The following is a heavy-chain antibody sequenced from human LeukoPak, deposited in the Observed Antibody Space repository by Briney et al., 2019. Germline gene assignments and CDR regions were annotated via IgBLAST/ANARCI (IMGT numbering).Heavy chain of an antibody. CDR3: AKGRGYCSGGSCYAAWFDP. D-gene: IGHD2-15*01. V-gene: IGHV3-30*02. Sequence: GGSLRLSCAASGFTFSSYGMHWVRQAPGKGLEWVAFIRYDGSNKYYADSVKGRFTISRDNSKNTLYLQMNSLRAEDTAVYYCAKGRGYCSGGSCYAAWFDPWGQGTLVTVSS. J-gene: IGHJ5*02. CDR1: GFTFSSYG. CDR2: IRYDGSNK.